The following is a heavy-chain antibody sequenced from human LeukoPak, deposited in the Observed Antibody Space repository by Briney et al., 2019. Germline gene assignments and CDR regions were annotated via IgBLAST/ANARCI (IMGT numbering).Heavy chain of an antibody. V-gene: IGHV1-2*02. J-gene: IGHJ4*02. CDR2: INPNSGGT. CDR1: GYTFTGYY. Sequence: GASVNVSCTASGYTFTGYYMHWVRQAPGQGLAWMGWINPNSGGTNYAQKFQGRVTMTRDTSISTAYMELSSLRSEDTAVYYRARGPPVVVVVAARHSPEDYWGQGTLVTVSS. CDR3: ARGPPVVVVVAARHSPEDY. D-gene: IGHD2-15*01.